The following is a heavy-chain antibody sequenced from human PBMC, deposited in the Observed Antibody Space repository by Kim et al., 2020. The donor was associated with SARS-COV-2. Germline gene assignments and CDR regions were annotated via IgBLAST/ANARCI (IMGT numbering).Heavy chain of an antibody. D-gene: IGHD6-19*01. Sequence: SETLSLTCTVSGGSISSYYWSWIRQPAGKGLEWIGRIYTSGSTNYNPSLKSRVTMSVYTSKNQLSLKLTSVTAADTAXYYXAXRSSVWYHNYWGQGTLVTVS. V-gene: IGHV4-4*07. CDR2: IYTSGST. J-gene: IGHJ4*02. CDR3: AXRSSVWYHNY. CDR1: GGSISSYY.